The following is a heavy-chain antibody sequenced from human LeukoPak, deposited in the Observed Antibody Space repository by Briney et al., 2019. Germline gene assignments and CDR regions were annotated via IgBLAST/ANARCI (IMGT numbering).Heavy chain of an antibody. J-gene: IGHJ4*02. V-gene: IGHV4-39*01. CDR1: GGSFSGYY. D-gene: IGHD3-22*01. CDR3: ARLSHYSDSSGYYLGSYYFDY. CDR2: IYYSGST. Sequence: SETLSLTCAVYGGSFSGYYWGWIRQPPGKGLEWIGSIYYSGSTYYNPSVKSRVTLSLDTSKNQFSLKLSSVTAADTAVYYCARLSHYSDSSGYYLGSYYFDYWGQGTLVTVSS.